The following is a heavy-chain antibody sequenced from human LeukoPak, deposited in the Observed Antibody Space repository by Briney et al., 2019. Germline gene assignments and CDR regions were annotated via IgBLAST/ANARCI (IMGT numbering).Heavy chain of an antibody. J-gene: IGHJ4*02. Sequence: SETLSLTCAVYGGSFSGYYWSWIRQPPGKGLEWIGEINHSGSTNYNPSLKSRVTISVDTSKNQFSLKLSSVTAADTAVYYCARDTSSIAARGDFDYWGQGTLVTVSS. V-gene: IGHV4-34*01. CDR3: ARDTSSIAARGDFDY. CDR1: GGSFSGYY. D-gene: IGHD6-6*01. CDR2: INHSGST.